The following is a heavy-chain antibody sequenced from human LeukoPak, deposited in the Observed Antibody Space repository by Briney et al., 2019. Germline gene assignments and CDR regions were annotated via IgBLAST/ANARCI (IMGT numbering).Heavy chain of an antibody. J-gene: IGHJ4*02. D-gene: IGHD2-2*01. Sequence: GASVKVSCKASGYSFTDYHLHWVRQAPGQGLEWMGWINPNSGGTTYAQKFQGRVTMTRDTSITTAYMELSRLRSDDTAVFYCAREFPLCRNLDYWGQGTLVIVSS. CDR3: AREFPLCRNLDY. V-gene: IGHV1-2*02. CDR2: INPNSGGT. CDR1: GYSFTDYH.